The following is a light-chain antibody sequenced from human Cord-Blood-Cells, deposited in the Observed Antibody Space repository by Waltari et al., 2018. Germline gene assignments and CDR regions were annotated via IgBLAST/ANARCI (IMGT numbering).Light chain of an antibody. CDR3: SSYTSSSTRVV. J-gene: IGLJ2*01. Sequence: QSALTQPASVSGSPGQSITISCTGTSSDVGGYNYVSWYQQHPGKAPKLMIYDVSNRPSGFSNRFSGSESGNTASLPISGLQAEDEADYFCSSYTSSSTRVVFGGGTKLTVL. CDR2: DVS. V-gene: IGLV2-14*01. CDR1: SSDVGGYNY.